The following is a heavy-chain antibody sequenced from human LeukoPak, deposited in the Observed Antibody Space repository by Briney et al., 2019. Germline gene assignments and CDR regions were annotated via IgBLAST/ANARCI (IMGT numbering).Heavy chain of an antibody. Sequence: PSETLSLTCAVSGASISSSHWWSWVRQPPRKGLEWIGEIYHGGSTNCNPSLKGRVTISVDRSNNQFSLRLTSVTAADTAAYHCARGEEHGSGTVHFDYWGQGTLVTVSS. V-gene: IGHV4-4*02. CDR1: GASISSSHW. D-gene: IGHD3-10*01. CDR2: IYHGGST. J-gene: IGHJ4*02. CDR3: ARGEEHGSGTVHFDY.